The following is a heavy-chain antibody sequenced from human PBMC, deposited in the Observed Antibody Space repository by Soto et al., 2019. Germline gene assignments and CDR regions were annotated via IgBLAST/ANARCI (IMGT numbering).Heavy chain of an antibody. J-gene: IGHJ5*02. Sequence: QVRLVESGGGLVKPGGSLRLSCAASGIVFSDYMSWVRQAPVKGLEWLSYISGSGRTTYSADYVKGRITISRDNATNSLYLQMNNLRTDDTSVYYCARLPFPWGWFDPWGQGTLVTVSS. CDR2: ISGSGRTT. CDR3: ARLPFPWGWFDP. D-gene: IGHD3-16*01. CDR1: GIVFSDY. V-gene: IGHV3-11*01.